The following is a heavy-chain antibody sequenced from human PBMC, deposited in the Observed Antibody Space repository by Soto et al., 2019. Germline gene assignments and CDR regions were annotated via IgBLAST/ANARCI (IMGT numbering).Heavy chain of an antibody. V-gene: IGHV3-30-3*01. CDR1: GFTFSRYA. Sequence: TGGSLRLSCAASGFTFSRYAMHWVRQAPGEGLEWVAVISRDGSSKYYGDSVKGRFTVSRDNSNNTLYLSMTSLRPDDTAVFYCARSRNGAVPDSINFWGQGTLVTVYS. J-gene: IGHJ4*02. CDR3: ARSRNGAVPDSINF. CDR2: ISRDGSSK. D-gene: IGHD2-8*01.